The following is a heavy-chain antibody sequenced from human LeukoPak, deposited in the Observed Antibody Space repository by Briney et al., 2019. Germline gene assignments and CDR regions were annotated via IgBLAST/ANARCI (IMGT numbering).Heavy chain of an antibody. D-gene: IGHD6-19*01. J-gene: IGHJ5*02. CDR2: IYYSGST. Sequence: SETLSLTCTVSGGSISSYYWSGIRQPPGKGLEWIGYIYYSGSTNYNPSLKSRVTISVDTSKNQFSLKLSSVTAADTAVYYCARSSSGWHNWFDPWGQGTLVTVSS. V-gene: IGHV4-59*01. CDR1: GGSISSYY. CDR3: ARSSSGWHNWFDP.